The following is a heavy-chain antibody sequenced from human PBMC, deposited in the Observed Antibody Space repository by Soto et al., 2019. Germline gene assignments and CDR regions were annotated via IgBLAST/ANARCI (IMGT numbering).Heavy chain of an antibody. J-gene: IGHJ4*02. V-gene: IGHV3-15*01. CDR1: GFSFSNVW. D-gene: IGHD2-15*01. CDR2: IKTKSVGGAT. Sequence: EVQLVESGGGLVRPGGSLTLSCAASGFSFSNVWMSWVRQAPGKGLEWVGHIKTKSVGGATDYTAPVKGRFTTSRDDSIDTLYLQMNSLNTEETSVYYCTTYSAQTFGDGGPCYSVQTKILDSWGQGILVTVSS. CDR3: TTYSAQTFGDGGPCYSVQTKILDS.